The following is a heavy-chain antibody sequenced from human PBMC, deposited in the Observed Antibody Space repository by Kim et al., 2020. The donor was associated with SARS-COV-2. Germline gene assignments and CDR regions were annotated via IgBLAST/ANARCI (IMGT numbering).Heavy chain of an antibody. Sequence: ASVKVSCKASGYTFTSYAMNWVRQAPGQGLEWMGWINTNTGNPTYAQGFTGRFVFSLDTSVSTAYLRISSLKAEDTAVYYCARGIRGSIDDSSGYEHWGQGTLVTVSS. CDR1: GYTFTSYA. CDR3: ARGIRGSIDDSSGYEH. D-gene: IGHD3-22*01. J-gene: IGHJ4*02. V-gene: IGHV7-4-1*02. CDR2: INTNTGNP.